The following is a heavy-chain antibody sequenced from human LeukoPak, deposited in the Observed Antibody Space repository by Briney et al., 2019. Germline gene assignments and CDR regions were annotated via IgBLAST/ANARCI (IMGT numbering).Heavy chain of an antibody. J-gene: IGHJ6*02. CDR3: ARDLMGSSSDYYYYGMDV. D-gene: IGHD6-6*01. V-gene: IGHV1-3*01. Sequence: ASVTVSCTASGYTFTSYAMHWVRQAPGQRLEWMGWINAGNGNTKYSQKFQGRVTITRDTSASTAYMELSSLRSEDTAVYYCARDLMGSSSDYYYYGMDVWGQGTTVTVSS. CDR1: GYTFTSYA. CDR2: INAGNGNT.